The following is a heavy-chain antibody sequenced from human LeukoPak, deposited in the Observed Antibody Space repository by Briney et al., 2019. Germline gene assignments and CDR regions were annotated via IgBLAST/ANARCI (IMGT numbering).Heavy chain of an antibody. V-gene: IGHV3-21*01. J-gene: IGHJ3*02. CDR3: ARLMTTVTTFLEDI. D-gene: IGHD4-17*01. CDR2: ISSSSSYI. Sequence: PGGSLRLSCAASRFTFSDYSMNWVRQAPGKGLEWVSSISSSSSYIYYADSVKGRFTISRDNAKNSLYLQMNSLRAEDTAVYYCARLMTTVTTFLEDIWGQGTMVTVSS. CDR1: RFTFSDYS.